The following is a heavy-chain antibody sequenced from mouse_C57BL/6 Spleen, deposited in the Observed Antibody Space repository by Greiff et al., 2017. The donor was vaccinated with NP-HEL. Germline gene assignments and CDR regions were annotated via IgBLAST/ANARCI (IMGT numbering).Heavy chain of an antibody. D-gene: IGHD4-1*01. CDR2: INPGSGGT. CDR1: GYAFTNYL. CDR3: ARQGTGTHYFDY. J-gene: IGHJ2*01. V-gene: IGHV1-54*01. Sequence: VQLQQSGAELVRPGTSVKVSCKASGYAFTNYLIEWVKQRPGQGLEWIGVINPGSGGTNYNEKFKGKATLTADKSSSTAYMQLSSLTSEDSAVYFCARQGTGTHYFDYWGQGTTLTVSS.